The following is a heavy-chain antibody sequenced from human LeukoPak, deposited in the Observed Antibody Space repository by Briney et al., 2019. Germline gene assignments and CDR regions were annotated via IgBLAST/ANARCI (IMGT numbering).Heavy chain of an antibody. CDR2: IYYSGST. D-gene: IGHD1-26*01. CDR3: ARDRSPSGTSTGNLDF. V-gene: IGHV4-59*12. CDR1: GGTISSYY. J-gene: IGHJ4*02. Sequence: SETLSLTCTVSGGTISSYYWSWIRQPPGKGLEWIGYIYYSGSTNYNPSLKSRVTISVDTSKNQFSLKLTSVTAADTAVYYCARDRSPSGTSTGNLDFWGQGTLVTVSS.